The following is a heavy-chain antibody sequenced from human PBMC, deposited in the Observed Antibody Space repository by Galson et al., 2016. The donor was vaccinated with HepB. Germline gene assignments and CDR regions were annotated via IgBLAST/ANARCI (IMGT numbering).Heavy chain of an antibody. V-gene: IGHV6-1*01. CDR2: TYYRSKWDN. CDR3: ARQYGTYFAY. CDR1: GDSVSSNSAA. D-gene: IGHD4-17*01. Sequence: CAISGDSVSSNSAAWHWIRQSPSRGLEWLGGTYYRSKWDNDYTVSVKGRITINPDTSKNQFSLQLNSVTPEDTAVYYCARQYGTYFAYWGRGTLVTVSS. J-gene: IGHJ4*02.